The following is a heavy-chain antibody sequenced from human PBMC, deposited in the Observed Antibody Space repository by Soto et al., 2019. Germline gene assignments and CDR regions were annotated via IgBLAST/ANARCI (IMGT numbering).Heavy chain of an antibody. Sequence: ASVKVSSKASGYTFTNYYMHWVRPAPGQGLEWMGIINPSGGGTAYAQNFQGRVTMTRDTSTSTVYMELSSLRSADTAVYHSARDSTVAYWGQGTLLAVSS. D-gene: IGHD5-12*01. CDR1: GYTFTNYY. V-gene: IGHV1-46*01. CDR3: ARDSTVAY. CDR2: INPSGGGT. J-gene: IGHJ4*02.